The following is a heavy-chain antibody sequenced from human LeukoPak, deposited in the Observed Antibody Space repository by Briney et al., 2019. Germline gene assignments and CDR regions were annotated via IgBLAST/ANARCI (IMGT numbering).Heavy chain of an antibody. Sequence: SETPSLTRTLSLGSPSSYYWSWIRHPPRKGLGWIGYIYYSGSTTYNPSLKSRVTISVDTSKNQFSLKLSSVTAADTAVYYCAREDSSGYYAYWGQGTLVTVSS. CDR2: IYYSGST. CDR1: LGSPSSYY. CDR3: AREDSSGYYAY. J-gene: IGHJ4*02. D-gene: IGHD3-22*01. V-gene: IGHV4-59*01.